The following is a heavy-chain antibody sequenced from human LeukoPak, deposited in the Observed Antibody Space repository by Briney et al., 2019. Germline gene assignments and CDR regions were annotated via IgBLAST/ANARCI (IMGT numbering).Heavy chain of an antibody. CDR3: ARSDCAASTCYLRRSWFDP. CDR2: FSPISDFI. D-gene: IGHD3-9*01. V-gene: IGHV3-21*01. CDR1: GFTINSYD. Sequence: GGSLRLSCTASGFTINSYDMDWVRQAPGKGLEWVSSFSPISDFIYYTDSVRGRFTISRDNADTSLYLQMNSLRAEGTAVYYCARSDCAASTCYLRRSWFDPWGQGTLVTVSS. J-gene: IGHJ5*02.